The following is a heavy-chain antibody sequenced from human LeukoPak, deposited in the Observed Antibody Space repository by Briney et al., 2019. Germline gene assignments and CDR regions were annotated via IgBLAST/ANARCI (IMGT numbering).Heavy chain of an antibody. Sequence: SETLSLTCAVYGGSFSGYYWSWIRQPPGKGLEWIGYIYYSGSTNYNPSLKSRVTISVDTSKNQFSLKLSSVTAADTAVYYCARVLLEDWFDPWGQGTLVTVSS. CDR1: GGSFSGYY. J-gene: IGHJ5*02. V-gene: IGHV4-59*01. CDR2: IYYSGST. CDR3: ARVLLEDWFDP. D-gene: IGHD1-20*01.